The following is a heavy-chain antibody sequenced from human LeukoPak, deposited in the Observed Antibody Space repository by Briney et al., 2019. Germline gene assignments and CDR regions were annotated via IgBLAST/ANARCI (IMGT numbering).Heavy chain of an antibody. J-gene: IGHJ5*02. CDR2: IYYSGST. D-gene: IGHD6-6*01. CDR3: ARDSRLGYSSSSDWFDP. V-gene: IGHV4-61*08. CDR1: GGSVSSGGYY. Sequence: SETLSLTCTVSGGSVSSGGYYWSWIRQPPGKGLEWIGYIYYSGSTNYNPSLKSRVTISVDTSKNQFSLKLSSVTVADTAVYYCARDSRLGYSSSSDWFDPWGQGILVIVSS.